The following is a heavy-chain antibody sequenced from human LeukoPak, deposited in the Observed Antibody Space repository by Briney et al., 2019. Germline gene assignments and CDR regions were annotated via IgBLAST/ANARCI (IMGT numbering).Heavy chain of an antibody. J-gene: IGHJ5*02. CDR3: ARKEYCSSTSCPVGEDWFDP. CDR1: GYTFTRYG. D-gene: IGHD2-2*01. Sequence: ASVKVSCKASGYTFTRYGIDWVRQAPGQGLEWMGWISAHKGNTNYAQKLQGRVTMTTDTSTSTAYMELRSLRSDDTAVYYCARKEYCSSTSCPVGEDWFDPWGQGTLVTVSS. V-gene: IGHV1-18*01. CDR2: ISAHKGNT.